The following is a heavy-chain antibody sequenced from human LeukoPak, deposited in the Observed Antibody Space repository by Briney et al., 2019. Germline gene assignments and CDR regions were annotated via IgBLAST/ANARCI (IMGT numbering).Heavy chain of an antibody. J-gene: IGHJ2*01. CDR1: GGSFSGYY. D-gene: IGHD5-18*01. CDR2: INHSGST. Sequence: SETLSLTCAVYGGSFSGYYWSWIRQPPGKGLEWIGEINHSGSTNYNPSLKSRVTISVDTSKNQFSLKLSSVTAADTAVYYCARGLDTAMVRALWYFDLWGRGTLVTVSS. CDR3: ARGLDTAMVRALWYFDL. V-gene: IGHV4-34*01.